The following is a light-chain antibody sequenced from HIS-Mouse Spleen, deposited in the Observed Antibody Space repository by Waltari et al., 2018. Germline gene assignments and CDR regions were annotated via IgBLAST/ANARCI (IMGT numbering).Light chain of an antibody. J-gene: IGKJ1*01. V-gene: IGKV1-5*03. CDR1: QSISSW. Sequence: DIQMTQSPSTLSASVGDRVTITCRASQSISSWLDWYQQKPGKAAKLLIYKASSLESGVPSRFSGSGSGTEFTITISSLQPDDFATYYCQQYNSYSWTVGQGTKVEIK. CDR2: KAS. CDR3: QQYNSYSWT.